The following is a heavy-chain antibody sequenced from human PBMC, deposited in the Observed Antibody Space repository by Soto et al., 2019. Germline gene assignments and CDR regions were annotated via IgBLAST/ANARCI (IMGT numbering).Heavy chain of an antibody. CDR1: GFTFSSYG. J-gene: IGHJ4*02. Sequence: GGSLRLSCVASGFTFSSYGMHWVRQAPGKGLEWVAVISYDGSNKYYADSVKGRFTISRDNSKNTLYLQMNSLRAEDTAVYYCANAKEMATITGYWGQGTLVTVSS. CDR2: ISYDGSNK. CDR3: ANAKEMATITGY. D-gene: IGHD5-12*01. V-gene: IGHV3-30*18.